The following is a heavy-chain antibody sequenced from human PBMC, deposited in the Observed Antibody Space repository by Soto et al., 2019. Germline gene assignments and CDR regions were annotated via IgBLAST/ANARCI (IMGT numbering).Heavy chain of an antibody. CDR3: ARGRYCLTGRCFPNWFDS. J-gene: IGHJ5*01. CDR2: IYKRATT. V-gene: IGHV4-30-4*01. Sequence: QVQLLESGPGLVKPSQTLSLTCSVSGDSISTVDYFWAWVRQPPGQALEYIGYIYKRATTYYNPSFESRVAISLDTSKSQFSLNVTSLTAADTAVYFCARGRYCLTGRCFPNWFDSWGQGTLVTVSS. D-gene: IGHD2-15*01. CDR1: GDSISTVDYF.